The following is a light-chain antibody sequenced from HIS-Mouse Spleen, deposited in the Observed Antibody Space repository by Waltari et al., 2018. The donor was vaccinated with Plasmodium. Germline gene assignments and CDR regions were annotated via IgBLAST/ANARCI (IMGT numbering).Light chain of an antibody. CDR2: LNSDGSH. J-gene: IGLJ3*02. CDR3: QTWGTGIQV. V-gene: IGLV4-69*01. CDR1: RGHSSYA. Sequence: QLVLTQSPSASASLGASVKLTCTLSRGHSSYALAWHPQQPEKGPRYLMKLNSDGSHSKGDGIPDRFSGSSSGAERYLTISSLQSEDEADYYCQTWGTGIQVFGGGTKLTVL.